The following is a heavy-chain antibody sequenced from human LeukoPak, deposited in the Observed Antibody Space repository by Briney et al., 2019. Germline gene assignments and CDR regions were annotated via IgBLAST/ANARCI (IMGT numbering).Heavy chain of an antibody. J-gene: IGHJ5*02. CDR2: ILHDGSKA. V-gene: IGHV3-30*18. CDR3: AKDRYGSGNNWLDP. D-gene: IGHD3-10*01. CDR1: GFSFNSYA. Sequence: GGSLRLSCRASGFSFNSYAMHWVRQAPGKGLEWLAFILHDGSKAYHADSINGRFTISRDNSNNTLFLQMSTLTTEDTGVYYCAKDRYGSGNNWLDPWVQGTLVTVSS.